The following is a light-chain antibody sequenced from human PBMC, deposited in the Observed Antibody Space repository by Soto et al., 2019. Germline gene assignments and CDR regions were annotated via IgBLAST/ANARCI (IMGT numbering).Light chain of an antibody. CDR2: SPS. V-gene: IGKV3-15*01. CDR1: QSISNS. J-gene: IGKJ3*01. CDR3: QHYNSRPCT. Sequence: EIVLTQSPAALSVSPGEGATLSCSASQSISNSLAWYQQKPGQAPRLLIYSPSTRAAGIPARFSGRGSGTDFPLTIGRLQSEDFAVYYCQHYNSRPCTFGPGTRVDIK.